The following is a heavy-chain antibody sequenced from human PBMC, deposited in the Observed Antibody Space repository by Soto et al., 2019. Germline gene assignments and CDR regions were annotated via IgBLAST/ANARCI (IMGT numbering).Heavy chain of an antibody. CDR1: GFTFTSYW. Sequence: GGSLRLSCVASGFTFTSYWMSWVRQAPGKGLEWVANIKGDGSEKRYVDSVKGRLTISRDNAKNSVYLQMNSLRVEDTALYYCGRDEVRNGVGVWGQETTVTVSS. CDR2: IKGDGSEK. V-gene: IGHV3-7*01. J-gene: IGHJ6*02. CDR3: GRDEVRNGVGV.